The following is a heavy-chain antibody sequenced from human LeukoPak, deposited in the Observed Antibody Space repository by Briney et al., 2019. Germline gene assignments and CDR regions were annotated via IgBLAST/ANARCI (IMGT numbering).Heavy chain of an antibody. J-gene: IGHJ5*02. D-gene: IGHD5-18*01. CDR1: GGSISSYY. CDR3: ARGGTAMARHWFDP. CDR2: IYTSGST. V-gene: IGHV4-4*07. Sequence: PSETLSLTCTVSGGSISSYYWSWIRQPAGKGLEWIGRIYTSGSTNYNPSLKSRVTISVDTSKNQFSLKLSSVTAADTAVYYCARGGTAMARHWFDPWGQGTLVTVSS.